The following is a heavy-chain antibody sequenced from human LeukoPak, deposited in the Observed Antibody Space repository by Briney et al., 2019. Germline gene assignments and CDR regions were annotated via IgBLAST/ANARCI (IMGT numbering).Heavy chain of an antibody. D-gene: IGHD3-10*01. Sequence: GGSLRLSCAASGFTFSSYSMNWVRQAPGKGLEWVSSISSSSSYIYYADSVKGRFTIARDDAKNSLYLQMNSLRAEDTAVYFCARDKGGMVPFDYWGQGTLVTVSS. CDR1: GFTFSSYS. CDR3: ARDKGGMVPFDY. V-gene: IGHV3-21*01. CDR2: ISSSSSYI. J-gene: IGHJ4*02.